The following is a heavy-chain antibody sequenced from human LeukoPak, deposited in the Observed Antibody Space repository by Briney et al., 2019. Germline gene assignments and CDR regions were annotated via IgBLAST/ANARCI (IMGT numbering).Heavy chain of an antibody. CDR1: GFTFSSYW. J-gene: IGHJ3*02. Sequence: GGSLRLSCAASGFTFSSYWMHWVRQAPGKGLEWVSAISGSGGSTYYADSVKGRFTISRDNSKNTLYLQMNSLRAEDTAVYYCAKDQYYGSGYAFDIWGQGTMVTVSS. D-gene: IGHD3-10*01. V-gene: IGHV3-23*01. CDR2: ISGSGGST. CDR3: AKDQYYGSGYAFDI.